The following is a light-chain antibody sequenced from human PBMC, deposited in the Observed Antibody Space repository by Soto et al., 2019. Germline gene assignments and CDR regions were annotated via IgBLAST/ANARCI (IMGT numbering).Light chain of an antibody. CDR3: GTWDSSLSVVV. CDR1: SSNIGSNY. V-gene: IGLV1-51*01. J-gene: IGLJ2*01. Sequence: QSVLTQPPSVSAAPGQKVTISCSGSSSNIGSNYVSWYQHLPGTAPKLLIYDNSERPSGIPDRFSGSKSGTSATLGITGLQTGDEADYYCGTWDSSLSVVVFGGGTKLTVL. CDR2: DNS.